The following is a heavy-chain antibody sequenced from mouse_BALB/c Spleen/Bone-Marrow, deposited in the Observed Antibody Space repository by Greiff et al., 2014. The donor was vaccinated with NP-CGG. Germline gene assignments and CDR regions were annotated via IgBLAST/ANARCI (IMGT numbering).Heavy chain of an antibody. CDR2: ILPGSGST. Sequence: VQLQQSGAELMKPGASVKISCEATGYTFSSYWIEWVKQRPGHGLEWIGEILPGSGSTNYNEKFKGKATFTADTSSNTAYMQLSSLTSEDSAVYYCARGAYYGNYFDYWGQGTALTASS. V-gene: IGHV1-9*01. J-gene: IGHJ2*01. CDR3: ARGAYYGNYFDY. D-gene: IGHD2-10*01. CDR1: GYTFSSYW.